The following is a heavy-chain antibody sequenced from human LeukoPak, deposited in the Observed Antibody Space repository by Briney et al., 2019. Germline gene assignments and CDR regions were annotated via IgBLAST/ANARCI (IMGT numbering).Heavy chain of an antibody. CDR1: GGSISSYY. Sequence: TASETLSLTCTVSGGSISSYYWSWIRQPPGKGLEWIGYIYYSGSTNYNPSLKSRVTISVDTSKNQFSLKLSSVTAADTAVYYCARDPGYYDSSGYPGAFDIWGQGTMVTVSS. CDR3: ARDPGYYDSSGYPGAFDI. D-gene: IGHD3-22*01. J-gene: IGHJ3*02. V-gene: IGHV4-59*01. CDR2: IYYSGST.